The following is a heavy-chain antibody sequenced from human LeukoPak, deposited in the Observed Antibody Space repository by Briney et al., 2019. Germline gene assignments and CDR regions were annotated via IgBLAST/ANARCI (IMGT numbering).Heavy chain of an antibody. D-gene: IGHD6-19*01. CDR3: ARSVAPSYYFDY. J-gene: IGHJ4*02. CDR2: ISYDGSNK. Sequence: GGSLRLSCAASGFTFSSYAMHWVRQAPGKGLEWVAVISYDGSNKYYADSVKGRFTISRDNSKNTLYLQMNSLRAEDTAVYYCARSVAPSYYFDYWGQGTLVTVSS. V-gene: IGHV3-30*04. CDR1: GFTFSSYA.